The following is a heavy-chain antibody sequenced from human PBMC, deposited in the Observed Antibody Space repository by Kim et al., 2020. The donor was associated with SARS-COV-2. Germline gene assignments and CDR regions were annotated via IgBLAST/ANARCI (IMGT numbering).Heavy chain of an antibody. V-gene: IGHV3-66*01. J-gene: IGHJ6*03. D-gene: IGHD6-13*01. CDR2: IYSGGST. CDR3: ASRNQGKYSSSWAFSYYYYYYMDV. Sequence: GGSLRLSCAASGFTVSSNYMSWVRQAPGKGLEWVSVIYSGGSTYYADSVKGRFTISRDNSKNTLYLQMNSLRAEDTAVYYCASRNQGKYSSSWAFSYYYYYYMDVWGKGTTVTVSS. CDR1: GFTVSSNY.